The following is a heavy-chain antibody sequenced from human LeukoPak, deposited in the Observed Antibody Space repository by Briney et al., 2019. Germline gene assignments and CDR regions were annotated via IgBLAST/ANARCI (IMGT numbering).Heavy chain of an antibody. CDR1: GFTFSSYA. J-gene: IGHJ4*02. Sequence: PGGSLRLSCAASGFTFSSYAMNWVRQAPGKGLEWVSGISGSGGYTYYADSVKGRFTISRDKTKNTLYLQMNSLRAEDTAVYYCAKSAYYDASGYYREYYFDYWGQGTLVTVSS. V-gene: IGHV3-23*01. CDR3: AKSAYYDASGYYREYYFDY. D-gene: IGHD3-22*01. CDR2: ISGSGGYT.